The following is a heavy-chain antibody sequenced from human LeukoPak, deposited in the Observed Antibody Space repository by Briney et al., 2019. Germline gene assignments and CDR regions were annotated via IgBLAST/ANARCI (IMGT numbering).Heavy chain of an antibody. Sequence: SQTLSLTCAISGDSVSSNSAAWNWIRQSPSRGLEWLGRTYYRSKWYNDYAVSVKSRITINPDTSKNQFSLQLNSVTPEDTAMYYCARDGIAAAGHYYYFDYWGQGTLVTVSS. CDR3: ARDGIAAAGHYYYFDY. CDR2: TYYRSKWYN. V-gene: IGHV6-1*01. CDR1: GDSVSSNSAA. J-gene: IGHJ4*02. D-gene: IGHD6-13*01.